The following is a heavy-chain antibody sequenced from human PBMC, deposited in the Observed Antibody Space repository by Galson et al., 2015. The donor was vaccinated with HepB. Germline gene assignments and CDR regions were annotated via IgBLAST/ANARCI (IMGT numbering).Heavy chain of an antibody. V-gene: IGHV1-69*10. Sequence: SVKVSCKASGGTFSSYAISWVRQAPGQGLEWMGGIIPIFGIANYAQKFQGRVTITADKSTSTAYMELSSLRPEDTAVYYCASAPTQRGSYHLGLDYWGQGTLVTVSS. J-gene: IGHJ4*02. CDR2: IIPIFGIA. CDR3: ASAPTQRGSYHLGLDY. D-gene: IGHD1-26*01. CDR1: GGTFSSYA.